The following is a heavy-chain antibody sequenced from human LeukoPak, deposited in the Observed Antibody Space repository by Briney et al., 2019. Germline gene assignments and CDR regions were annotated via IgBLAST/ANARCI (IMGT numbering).Heavy chain of an antibody. V-gene: IGHV3-21*01. J-gene: IGHJ4*02. Sequence: GGSLRLSCAASGFTFSTYHMSWVRQAPGKGLEWVSSISSTSRYIDYADSVKGRFTISRDNAKNSLYLQMNSLRAEDTAVYYCARDPHYDLLTGYFRPPDYWGQGTLVTVSS. D-gene: IGHD3-9*01. CDR2: ISSTSRYI. CDR1: GFTFSTYH. CDR3: ARDPHYDLLTGYFRPPDY.